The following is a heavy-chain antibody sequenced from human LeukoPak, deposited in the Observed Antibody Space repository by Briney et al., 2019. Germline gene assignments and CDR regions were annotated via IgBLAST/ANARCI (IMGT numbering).Heavy chain of an antibody. J-gene: IGHJ4*02. Sequence: ASVRVSCEASGYTFTSYDINWVRQATGQGLEWMGWMNPNSGNTGYGQKFQGRVTMTRNIFISTAYMELSNLRSEDTAVYYCARVEFISGYSHIYWGQGTLVTVSS. CDR1: GYTFTSYD. D-gene: IGHD3-22*01. CDR2: MNPNSGNT. V-gene: IGHV1-8*01. CDR3: ARVEFISGYSHIY.